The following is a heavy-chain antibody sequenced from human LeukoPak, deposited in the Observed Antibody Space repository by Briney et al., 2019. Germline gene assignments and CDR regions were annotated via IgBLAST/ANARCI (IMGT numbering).Heavy chain of an antibody. CDR3: AKDSRWSCSSSICYLFDY. Sequence: PGGSLRLSCAASGFTFSSYAMSWVRQAPGKGLEWVAVIWSDGSNEYYADSVKGRFTISRDNSKNSLYLQMNSLRAEDTAVYYCAKDSRWSCSSSICYLFDYWGQGTLVTVPS. J-gene: IGHJ4*02. CDR2: IWSDGSNE. D-gene: IGHD2-2*01. V-gene: IGHV3-33*06. CDR1: GFTFSSYA.